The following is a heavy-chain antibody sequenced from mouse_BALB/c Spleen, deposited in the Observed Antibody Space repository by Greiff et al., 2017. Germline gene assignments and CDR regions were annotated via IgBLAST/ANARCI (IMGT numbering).Heavy chain of an antibody. CDR1: GYSITSGYY. CDR2: ISYDGSN. CDR3: ARGGNILGFAY. V-gene: IGHV3-6*02. J-gene: IGHJ3*01. Sequence: EVKLQESGPGLVKPSQSLSLTCSVTGYSITSGYYWNWIRQFPGNKLEWMGYISYDGSNNYNPSLKNRISITRDTSKNQFFLKLNSVTTEDTATYYCARGGNILGFAYWGQGTLVTVSA. D-gene: IGHD2-1*01.